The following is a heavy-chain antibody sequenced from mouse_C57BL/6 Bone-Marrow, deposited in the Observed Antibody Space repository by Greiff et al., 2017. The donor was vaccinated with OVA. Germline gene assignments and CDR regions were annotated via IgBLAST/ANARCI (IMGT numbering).Heavy chain of an antibody. J-gene: IGHJ4*01. V-gene: IGHV14-4*01. CDR1: GFNIKDDY. Sequence: EVKVVESGAELVRPGASVKLSCTASGFNIKDDYMHWVKQRPEQGLEWIGWIDPENGDTEYASKFQGKATITADTSSNTAYLQLSSLTSEDTAVYYCTTDGYMRGNYAMDYWGQGTSVTVSS. CDR3: TTDGYMRGNYAMDY. D-gene: IGHD2-3*01. CDR2: IDPENGDT.